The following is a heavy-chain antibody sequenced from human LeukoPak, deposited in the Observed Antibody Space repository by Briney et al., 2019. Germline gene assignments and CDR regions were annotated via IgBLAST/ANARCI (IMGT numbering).Heavy chain of an antibody. CDR3: ATLLQGDGMDV. J-gene: IGHJ6*04. CDR1: GFTFSSYG. Sequence: PGGSLRLSCAASGFTFSSYGMHWVRQAPGKGLEWVAVIWYDGSNTYYADSVKGRFTISRDNSKNTLYLRMNSLRAEDTAIYYCATLLQGDGMDVWGKGTTVTVSS. CDR2: IWYDGSNT. D-gene: IGHD4-11*01. V-gene: IGHV3-33*01.